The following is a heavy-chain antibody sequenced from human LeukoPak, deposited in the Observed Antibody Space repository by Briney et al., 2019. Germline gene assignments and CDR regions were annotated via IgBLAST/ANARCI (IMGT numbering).Heavy chain of an antibody. J-gene: IGHJ5*02. V-gene: IGHV3-23*01. D-gene: IGHD6-19*01. Sequence: GGPLRLSCAASGFTFSSYAMSWVRQAPGKGLEWVSAISGSGGSTYYADSVEGRLTISRDNSKNTLYLQMNSLRAEDTAVYYCAKDREYSSGWYPWGQGTLVTVSS. CDR1: GFTFSSYA. CDR3: AKDREYSSGWYP. CDR2: ISGSGGST.